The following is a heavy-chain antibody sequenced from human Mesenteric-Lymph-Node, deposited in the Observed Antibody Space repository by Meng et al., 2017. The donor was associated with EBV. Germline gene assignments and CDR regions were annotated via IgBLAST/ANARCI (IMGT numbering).Heavy chain of an antibody. CDR1: GGSVSSGNYY. V-gene: IGHV4-61*01. CDR3: AREGTTVTRWFDP. CDR2: IYYSGST. Sequence: VQLQASGPGLVKPSETRSLTCTVAGGSVSSGNYYWSWIRQPPGKGLEWIGYIYYSGSTNDNPSLKSRVTISVDTAKNQFSLKLSSVTAADTAVYYCAREGTTVTRWFDPWGPGTLVTVSS. D-gene: IGHD4-11*01. J-gene: IGHJ5*02.